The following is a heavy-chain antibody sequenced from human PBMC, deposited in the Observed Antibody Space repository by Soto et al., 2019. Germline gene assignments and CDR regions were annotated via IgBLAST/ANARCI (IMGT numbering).Heavy chain of an antibody. CDR1: GGSISSGDYY. J-gene: IGHJ4*02. D-gene: IGHD3-22*01. Sequence: SETLSLTCTVSGGSISSGDYYWSWIRQPPGKGLEWIGYIYYSGSTYYNPSLKSRVTISVDTSKNQFSLKLSSVTAADTAMYYCARGAPYYYDSTPPAPFDYWGQGTLVTVSS. CDR2: IYYSGST. CDR3: ARGAPYYYDSTPPAPFDY. V-gene: IGHV4-30-4*01.